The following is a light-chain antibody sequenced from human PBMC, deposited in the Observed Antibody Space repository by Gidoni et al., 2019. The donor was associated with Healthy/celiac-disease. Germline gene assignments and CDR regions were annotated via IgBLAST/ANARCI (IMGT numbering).Light chain of an antibody. V-gene: IGKV1-5*03. Sequence: DTQMTQSPSTLSASVGDRVTITCRASQSISSWLAWYQQKPGKAPKLLFYKASSFESGVPSRFSGRGSGTEFTLTSSSLQPDDFATYYCQQYNSFWTFGQGTKVEIK. CDR3: QQYNSFWT. CDR2: KAS. CDR1: QSISSW. J-gene: IGKJ1*01.